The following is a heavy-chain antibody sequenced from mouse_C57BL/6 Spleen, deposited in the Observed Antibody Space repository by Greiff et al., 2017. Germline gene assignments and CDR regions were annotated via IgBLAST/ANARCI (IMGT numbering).Heavy chain of an antibody. CDR2: IRSKSNNYAT. V-gene: IGHV10-1*01. CDR3: VRQKGAMDY. Sequence: EVKLMESGGGLVQPKGSLKLSCAASGFSFNTYAMNWVRQAPGKGLEWVARIRSKSNNYATYYADSVKDRFTISRDDSESMLYLQMNNLKTDDTAMYYCVRQKGAMDYWGQGTSVTVSS. CDR1: GFSFNTYA. J-gene: IGHJ4*01.